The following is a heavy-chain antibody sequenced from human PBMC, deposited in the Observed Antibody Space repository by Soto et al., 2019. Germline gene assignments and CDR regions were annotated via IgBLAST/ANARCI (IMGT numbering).Heavy chain of an antibody. V-gene: IGHV3-23*01. Sequence: EVQLLDSGGGLVQPGGSLRLSCAASGFTFSGYALTWVRQAPGKGLEWVSAISGGGDATFYADSVKGRFTISRDNSKNTPYLQMNPPRAENTAVYYCARKVSGPTARPDLWYFALWGRSTHVTVSS. D-gene: IGHD3-10*01. CDR2: ISGGGDAT. CDR1: GFTFSGYA. CDR3: ARKVSGPTARPDLWYFAL. J-gene: IGHJ2*01.